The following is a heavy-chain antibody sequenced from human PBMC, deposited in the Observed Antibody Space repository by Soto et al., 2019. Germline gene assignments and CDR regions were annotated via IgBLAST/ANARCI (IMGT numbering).Heavy chain of an antibody. CDR1: GYAFTTNG. D-gene: IGHD1-1*01. J-gene: IGHJ4*02. CDR3: ARGRYGDY. V-gene: IGHV1-18*01. Sequence: QVHLVKSGAEVRKPGASVKVSCKGSGYAFTTNGITWVRQAPGQGLEWMGWISAHNGNTNYAQKLQGRVTVTRDTSTSTAYMELTSLRSDGAAVYYCARGRYGDYWGQGALVTLSS. CDR2: ISAHNGNT.